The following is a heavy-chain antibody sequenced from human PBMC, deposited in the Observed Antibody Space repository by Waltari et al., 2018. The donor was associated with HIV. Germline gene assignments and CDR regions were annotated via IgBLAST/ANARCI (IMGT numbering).Heavy chain of an antibody. CDR1: GFTFSTIT. Sequence: DVLLVESGGGLVQPGGSLRLSWAASGFTFSTITMPWVGQAPGKGLEWLASITSDSDAIYYAQSVRGRFIVSRDNADNSLHLEMNSLRADDTAVYYCARDDSGAYHLGWFDPWGQGTLVSVSS. CDR2: ITSDSDAI. V-gene: IGHV3-48*01. CDR3: ARDDSGAYHLGWFDP. D-gene: IGHD3-22*01. J-gene: IGHJ5*02.